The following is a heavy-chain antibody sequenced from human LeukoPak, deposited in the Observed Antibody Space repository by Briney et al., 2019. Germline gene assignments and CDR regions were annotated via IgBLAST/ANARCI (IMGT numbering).Heavy chain of an antibody. CDR1: GFTLSSYW. V-gene: IGHV3-74*01. D-gene: IGHD3-10*01. Sequence: GGSLRLSCAASGFTLSSYWVHWVRQPPGKGLMWLSRTNEDGSYADYADSVKGRFTISRDNAKNTVYLQMNSLRTEDTGVYFCGRINYNGDYWGRGTLVTVSS. J-gene: IGHJ4*02. CDR3: GRINYNGDY. CDR2: TNEDGSYA.